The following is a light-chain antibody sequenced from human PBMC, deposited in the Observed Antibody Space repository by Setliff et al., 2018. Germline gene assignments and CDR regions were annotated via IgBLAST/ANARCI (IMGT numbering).Light chain of an antibody. Sequence: QSALTQPPSASGSPGQSVTISCTGTSSDVGAYNYVSWYQQHPGKAPKLIISNVSQRPSGVPDRFSGSKSGNTASLTISGLQAEDEADYYCCSYASSNNVLFGGGTKGTVL. J-gene: IGLJ2*01. CDR1: SSDVGAYNY. CDR3: CSYASSNNVL. V-gene: IGLV2-8*01. CDR2: NVS.